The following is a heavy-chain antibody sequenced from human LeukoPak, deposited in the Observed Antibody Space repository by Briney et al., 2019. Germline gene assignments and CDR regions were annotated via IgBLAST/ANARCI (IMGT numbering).Heavy chain of an antibody. CDR2: IYTSGST. J-gene: IGHJ5*02. Sequence: SETLSLTCTVSGGSISSYYWSWIRQPPGKGLEWIEYIYTSGSTNYNPSLKSRVTISVDTSKNQFSLKLSSVTAADTAVYYCERKEDDWFDPWGQGTLVTVSS. CDR1: GGSISSYY. D-gene: IGHD2-15*01. CDR3: ERKEDDWFDP. V-gene: IGHV4-4*09.